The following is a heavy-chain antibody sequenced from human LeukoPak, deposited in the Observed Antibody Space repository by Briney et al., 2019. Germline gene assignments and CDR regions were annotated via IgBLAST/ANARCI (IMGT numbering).Heavy chain of an antibody. V-gene: IGHV1-2*02. J-gene: IGHJ4*02. CDR2: INPNSGGT. CDR3: ARVPGEYGGGYSKNG. Sequence: ASVKVSCKASGYTFTGYYMHWVRQAPGQGLEWMGWINPNSGGTNYAQKFQGRVTMTRDTSISTAYMELSRLRSDDTAVYYCARVPGEYGGGYSKNGWGQEPLFTVSS. CDR1: GYTFTGYY. D-gene: IGHD1-26*01.